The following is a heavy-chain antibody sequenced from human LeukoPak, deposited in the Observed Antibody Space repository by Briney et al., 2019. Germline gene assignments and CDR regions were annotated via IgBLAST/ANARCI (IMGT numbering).Heavy chain of an antibody. J-gene: IGHJ4*02. D-gene: IGHD2-15*01. CDR1: GYTFTSYY. Sequence: VASVKVSCKASGYTFTSYYMHWVRQAPGQGLEWMGWINPNSGGTNYAQRFQGRVTMTRDTSVSTAYMELSRLRSDDTAVYYCARGMIAAKQVFGYWGQGTLVTVSS. V-gene: IGHV1-2*02. CDR3: ARGMIAAKQVFGY. CDR2: INPNSGGT.